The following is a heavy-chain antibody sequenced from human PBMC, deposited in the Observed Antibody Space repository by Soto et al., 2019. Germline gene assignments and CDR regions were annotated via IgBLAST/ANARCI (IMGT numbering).Heavy chain of an antibody. CDR1: GGSMSTSAYY. Sequence: PSETLSLTCAVSGGSMSTSAYYWSWIRQHPGKGLEWIGYIYYSGTTFYNPSLMSRVTISVDTSKHQFSLKMTSVTAVDTAIYYCARHVSAVGRRGYFDFWGLGTLVTVSS. J-gene: IGHJ4*02. D-gene: IGHD5-18*01. CDR2: IYYSGTT. CDR3: ARHVSAVGRRGYFDF. V-gene: IGHV4-31*11.